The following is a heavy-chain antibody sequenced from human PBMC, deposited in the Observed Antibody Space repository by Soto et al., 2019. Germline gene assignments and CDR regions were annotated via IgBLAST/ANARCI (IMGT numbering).Heavy chain of an antibody. V-gene: IGHV1-18*01. J-gene: IGHJ5*02. CDR2: ISAYNGNT. Sequence: ASVKVSCKASGYTFTSYGISWVRQAPGQGLEWMGWISAYNGNTNYAQKLQGRVTMTTDTSTSTAYMELRSLRSDDTAVYYCARDIIALSSGGVLLRNWFDPWGQGTLVTVSS. D-gene: IGHD3-10*01. CDR1: GYTFTSYG. CDR3: ARDIIALSSGGVLLRNWFDP.